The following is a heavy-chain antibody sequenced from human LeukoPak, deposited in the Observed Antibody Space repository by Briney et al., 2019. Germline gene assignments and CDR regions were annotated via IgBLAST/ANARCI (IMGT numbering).Heavy chain of an antibody. CDR1: GGTFSSYA. Sequence: SVQVSCKASGGTFSSYAISWVRQAPGQGLEWMGRIIPILGIANYAQKFQGRVTITADKSTSTAYMELSSLRSEDTAVYYCARGSVVPAGESGSEFDPWGQGTLVTVSS. CDR2: IIPILGIA. V-gene: IGHV1-69*04. CDR3: ARGSVVPAGESGSEFDP. D-gene: IGHD2-2*01. J-gene: IGHJ5*02.